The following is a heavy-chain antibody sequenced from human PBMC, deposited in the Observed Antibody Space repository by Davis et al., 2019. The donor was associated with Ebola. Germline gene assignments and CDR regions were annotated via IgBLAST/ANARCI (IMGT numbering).Heavy chain of an antibody. D-gene: IGHD6-19*01. CDR1: GFTFSNYA. J-gene: IGHJ5*02. CDR2: IWYNGNNK. Sequence: GESLKISCAASGFTFSNYAMHWVRQAPGKGLEWVAVIWYNGNNKYYADSAKGRFTISRDTSKNTVYLEMNNLRPEDTAVYYCARDVGSAWRWFDPWGQGTLVTVSS. CDR3: ARDVGSAWRWFDP. V-gene: IGHV3-33*08.